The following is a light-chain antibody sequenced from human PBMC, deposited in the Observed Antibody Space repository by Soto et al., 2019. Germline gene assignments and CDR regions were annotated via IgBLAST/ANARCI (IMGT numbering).Light chain of an antibody. CDR2: KAS. Sequence: EIVMTVSLGTRSISGGNIFTISGRASQSISSWLAWYQQKPGKAPKLLIYKASSLESGVPSRFSGSGSGTDFTLTICSLQPQDFATYYSHQLFDAPITFGQGTQLEI. CDR3: HQLFDAPIT. J-gene: IGKJ5*01. V-gene: IGKV1-5*03. CDR1: QSISSW.